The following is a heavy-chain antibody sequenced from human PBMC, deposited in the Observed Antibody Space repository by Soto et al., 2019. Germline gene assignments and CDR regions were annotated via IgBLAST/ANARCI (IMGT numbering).Heavy chain of an antibody. J-gene: IGHJ3*02. CDR2: IKEDGSEK. CDR3: VRGGIGYCSGGTCFYTAFDI. V-gene: IGHV3-7*01. Sequence: PGGSLRLSCAASGFTFSTYWMSWVRQAPGKGLEWLANIKEDGSEKYYVDSLKGRFTISRDNAKNSLYVQMNSLRVEDTAVYYCVRGGIGYCSGGTCFYTAFDIWGQGSMVTVSS. D-gene: IGHD2-15*01. CDR1: GFTFSTYW.